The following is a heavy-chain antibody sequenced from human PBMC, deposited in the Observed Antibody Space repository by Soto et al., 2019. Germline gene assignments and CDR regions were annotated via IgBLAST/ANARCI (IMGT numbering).Heavy chain of an antibody. V-gene: IGHV3-33*01. CDR2: IWYDGSNK. CDR3: ARVGSTQMYGMDV. Sequence: GGPLRLSCAASGFTFSSYGMHWVRQAPGKGLEWVAVIWYDGSNKYYADSVKGRFTISRDNSKNTLYLQMNSLRAEDTAVYYCARVGSTQMYGMDVWGQGTTVTVSS. D-gene: IGHD3-16*01. J-gene: IGHJ6*02. CDR1: GFTFSSYG.